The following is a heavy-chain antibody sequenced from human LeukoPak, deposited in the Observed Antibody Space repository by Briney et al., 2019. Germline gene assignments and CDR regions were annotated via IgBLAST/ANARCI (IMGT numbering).Heavy chain of an antibody. V-gene: IGHV4-38-2*02. CDR3: ARYTANTAGYSFDF. Sequence: SETLSLTCTVSGYSISSGYYWSWIRQPPRKGVEWIETIHHSGVTYYNPSLKSRVTMSVDTSKNQFSLKLGSVTAAGTAVYYCARYTANTAGYSFDFWGQGALVTVSS. CDR2: IHHSGVT. CDR1: GYSISSGYY. D-gene: IGHD3-22*01. J-gene: IGHJ4*02.